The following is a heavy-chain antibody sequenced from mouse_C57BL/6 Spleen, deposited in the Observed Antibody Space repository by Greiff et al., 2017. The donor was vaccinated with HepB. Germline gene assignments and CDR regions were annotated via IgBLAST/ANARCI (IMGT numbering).Heavy chain of an antibody. CDR2: IYPSDSET. D-gene: IGHD1-1*01. CDR3: ARSPFTTVVGEDAMDY. V-gene: IGHV1-61*01. Sequence: VQLQQSGAELVRPGSSVKLSCKASGYTFTSYWMDWVKQRPGQGLEWIGNIYPSDSETHYNQKFKDKATLTVDKSSSTAYMQLSSLTSEDSAVYYCARSPFTTVVGEDAMDYWGQGTSVTVSS. J-gene: IGHJ4*01. CDR1: GYTFTSYW.